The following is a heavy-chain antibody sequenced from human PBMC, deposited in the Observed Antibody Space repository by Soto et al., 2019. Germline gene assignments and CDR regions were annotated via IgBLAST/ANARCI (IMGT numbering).Heavy chain of an antibody. J-gene: IGHJ3*02. CDR3: AREHSEYYYDSSGYSLGAFDI. V-gene: IGHV1-69*06. CDR1: GGTFSSYA. D-gene: IGHD3-22*01. Sequence: SVKVSCKASGGTFSSYAISWVRQAPGQGLEWMGGVIPIFGTANYAQKFQGRVTITADKSTSTAYMELSSLRSEDTAVYYCAREHSEYYYDSSGYSLGAFDIWGQGTMVTVSS. CDR2: VIPIFGTA.